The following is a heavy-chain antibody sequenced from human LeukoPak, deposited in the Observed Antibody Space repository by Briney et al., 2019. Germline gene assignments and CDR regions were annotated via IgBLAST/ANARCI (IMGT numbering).Heavy chain of an antibody. J-gene: IGHJ4*02. D-gene: IGHD2-2*01. CDR2: IYYSGST. CDR3: ARAPPDIVVVPAARGY. CDR1: GVSISSSSYY. Sequence: PSETLSLTCTVSGVSISSSSYYWGWIRQPPGKGLEWVGSIYYSGSTYYNPSLKSRVTISVDTSKNQFSLKLSSVTAADTAVYYCARAPPDIVVVPAARGYWGQGTLVTVSS. V-gene: IGHV4-39*07.